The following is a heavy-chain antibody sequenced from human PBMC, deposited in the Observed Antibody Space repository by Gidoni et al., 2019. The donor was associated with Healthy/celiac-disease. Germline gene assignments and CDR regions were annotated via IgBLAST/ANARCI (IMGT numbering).Heavy chain of an antibody. CDR1: GFTFSSSA. Sequence: EVQLLESGGGLVQPGGSLRLSCAASGFTFSSSAMSWVRQAPGKGLEWVSAISGSGGSTYYADSVKGRFTISRDNSKNTLYLQMNSLRAEDTAVYYCAKGFDGDYRGAYYGMDVWGQGTTVTVSS. V-gene: IGHV3-23*01. J-gene: IGHJ6*02. D-gene: IGHD4-17*01. CDR3: AKGFDGDYRGAYYGMDV. CDR2: ISGSGGST.